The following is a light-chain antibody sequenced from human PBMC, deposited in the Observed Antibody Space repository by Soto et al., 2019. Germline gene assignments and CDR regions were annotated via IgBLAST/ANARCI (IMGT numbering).Light chain of an antibody. CDR3: RSYTSSSNHVV. Sequence: QSVLTQPASVSGSPGQSITISCTGTSSDVGGYNYVSWYQQHPGKAPKLMIYDVSNRPSGVSNRFSGSKSGNTASLTISGLQAEDEADYYCRSYTSSSNHVVFGGGTKLTVL. V-gene: IGLV2-14*01. CDR2: DVS. J-gene: IGLJ2*01. CDR1: SSDVGGYNY.